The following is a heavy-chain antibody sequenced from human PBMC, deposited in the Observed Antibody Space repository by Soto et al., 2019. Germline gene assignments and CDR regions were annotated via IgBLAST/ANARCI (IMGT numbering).Heavy chain of an antibody. J-gene: IGHJ4*02. CDR2: IIPIFTRT. CDR3: ARDVVRSTAGDS. V-gene: IGHV1-69*01. D-gene: IGHD2-15*01. CDR1: GGTFSTSS. Sequence: QLHLVQSGTEVKEPGSSVTVSCKASGGTFSTSSFVWVRQGPGQGLEWMGGIIPIFTRTNFAQKFQGRVTFSADESTRTTYMELRSLTSEDTAIYYCARDVVRSTAGDSWGQGTLVTVSS.